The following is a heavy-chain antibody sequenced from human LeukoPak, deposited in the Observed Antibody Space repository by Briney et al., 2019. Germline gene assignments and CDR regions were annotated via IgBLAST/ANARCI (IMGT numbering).Heavy chain of an antibody. J-gene: IGHJ4*02. Sequence: PGGSLRLSCAASGFTFSNYGMHWVRQAPGKGLEWVALIWYDGSNKYYADSVQGRFIISRDNSKNTLYLQMNSLRAEDTAVYYCARGGRITFGGVIVTPLDYWGQGTLVTVSS. V-gene: IGHV3-33*01. CDR3: ARGGRITFGGVIVTPLDY. CDR1: GFTFSNYG. CDR2: IWYDGSNK. D-gene: IGHD3-16*02.